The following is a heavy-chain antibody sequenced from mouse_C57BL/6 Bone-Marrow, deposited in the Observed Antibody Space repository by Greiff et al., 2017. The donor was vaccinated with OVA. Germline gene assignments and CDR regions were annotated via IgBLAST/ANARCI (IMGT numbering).Heavy chain of an antibody. Sequence: EVQGVESGEGLVKPGGSLKLSCAASGFTFSSYAMSWVRQTPEKRLEWVAYISSGGDYIYYADTVKGRFTISRDNARNTLYLQMSSLKAEDTAMYYCTRDGYYKRYAMDYWGQGTSVTVSS. V-gene: IGHV5-9-1*02. CDR3: TRDGYYKRYAMDY. CDR1: GFTFSSYA. CDR2: ISSGGDYI. D-gene: IGHD2-3*01. J-gene: IGHJ4*01.